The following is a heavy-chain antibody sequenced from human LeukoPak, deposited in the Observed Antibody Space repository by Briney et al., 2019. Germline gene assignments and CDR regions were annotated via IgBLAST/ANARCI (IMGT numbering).Heavy chain of an antibody. Sequence: GGSLRLSCAASGFTFSSYAMSWVRQAPGKGLEWVSAISGSGGSTYYADSVKGRFTISRDNSKNTLYLQMNSLRAEDTAVYYCANDAERDSSGYYYYYGMDVWGQGTTVTVSS. V-gene: IGHV3-23*01. CDR2: ISGSGGST. D-gene: IGHD3-22*01. CDR1: GFTFSSYA. J-gene: IGHJ6*02. CDR3: ANDAERDSSGYYYYYGMDV.